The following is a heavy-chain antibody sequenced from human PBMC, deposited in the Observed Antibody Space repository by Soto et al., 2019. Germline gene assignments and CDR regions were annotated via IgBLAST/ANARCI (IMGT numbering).Heavy chain of an antibody. CDR2: IFPSDPDT. Sequence: GESLKISCSTSRYKLTSSWIARVRQMPRKGQEWMRIIFPSDPDTRYNPSLQDQVTISADRSTTTASLQWASRQASDTAVYFCARKDKSGYFNWFDPWGQGTLVTVSS. CDR3: ARKDKSGYFNWFDP. V-gene: IGHV5-51*01. CDR1: RYKLTSSW. D-gene: IGHD3-22*01. J-gene: IGHJ5*02.